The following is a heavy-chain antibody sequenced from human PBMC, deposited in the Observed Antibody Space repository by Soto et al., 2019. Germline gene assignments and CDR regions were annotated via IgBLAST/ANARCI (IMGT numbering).Heavy chain of an antibody. V-gene: IGHV3-33*01. D-gene: IGHD6-13*01. CDR1: GFSLSIYG. CDR3: ARMSVAAGTNWFNP. Sequence: GGSLRLSCAASGFSLSIYGIHWVRQAPGEGLEWVALMWYDGSNTYYADSVKGRFTISRDNSKNTLYLQMNSLRAEDTAVYYCARMSVAAGTNWFNPWGQGTLVTVSS. J-gene: IGHJ5*02. CDR2: MWYDGSNT.